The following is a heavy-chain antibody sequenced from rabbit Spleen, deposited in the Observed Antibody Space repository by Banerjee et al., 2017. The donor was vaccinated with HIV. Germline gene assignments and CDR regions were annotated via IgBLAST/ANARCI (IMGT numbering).Heavy chain of an antibody. CDR2: ISGGTA. Sequence: QSLEESGGALVKPGASLTLTCKASGFSFSFSYWICWVRQAPGKGLEWIACISGGTAYYASWAKGRFTISKTSSTTVTLQMTSLTAADTATYFCARDTSSSFSSYGMDLWGPGTLVTVS. CDR1: GFSFSFSYW. J-gene: IGHJ6*01. CDR3: ARDTSSSFSSYGMDL. V-gene: IGHV1S40*01. D-gene: IGHD1-1*01.